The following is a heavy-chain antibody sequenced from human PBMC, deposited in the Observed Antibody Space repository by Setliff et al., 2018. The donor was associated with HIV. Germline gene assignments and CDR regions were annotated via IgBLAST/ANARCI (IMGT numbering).Heavy chain of an antibody. D-gene: IGHD3-3*01. CDR1: GFTFSSSA. V-gene: IGHV3-23*01. J-gene: IGHJ6*03. CDR2: ISGSGVST. Sequence: PGGSLRLSCAASGFTFSSSAMSWVRQAPGKGLEWVSGISGSGVSTYYADSVKGRFTISRDNSKNTLYLQMNSLRAEDTAVYYCAKDGTRLLAAMDVWGKGTTVTGS. CDR3: AKDGTRLLAAMDV.